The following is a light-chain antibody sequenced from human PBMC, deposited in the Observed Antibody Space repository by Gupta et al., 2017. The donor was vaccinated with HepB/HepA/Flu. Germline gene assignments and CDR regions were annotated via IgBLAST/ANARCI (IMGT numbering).Light chain of an antibody. V-gene: IGLV2-11*01. CDR2: DVT. CDR1: SSDVGGYNY. Sequence: SALTPPRSVSGSPGQSVTISCTGTSSDVGGYNYVSLYQQHPAKAPKLLIYDVTKRPAGAPGRFSGSKAANAASLTISGRKEEDEADYYGCAGTGDNIYVFGSGTKVTVL. CDR3: CAGTGDNIYV. J-gene: IGLJ1*01.